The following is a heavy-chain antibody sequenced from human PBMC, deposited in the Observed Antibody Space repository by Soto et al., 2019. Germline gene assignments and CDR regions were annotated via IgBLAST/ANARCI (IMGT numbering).Heavy chain of an antibody. CDR3: GRIRGNSDYYGMDV. V-gene: IGHV5-51*01. D-gene: IGHD3-10*01. CDR1: GYSFNKYW. CDR2: IYPGDSDI. J-gene: IGHJ6*02. Sequence: GESLKISCKGSGYSFNKYWIGWVRQMPGKGLEWMGVIYPGDSDIRYGPSFQGQVTISVDKTTSTAYLQWRSLKASDTAVYYCGRIRGNSDYYGMDVWGQGTTVTVSS.